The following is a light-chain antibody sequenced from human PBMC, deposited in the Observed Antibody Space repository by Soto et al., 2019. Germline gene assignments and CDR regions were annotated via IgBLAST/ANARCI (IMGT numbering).Light chain of an antibody. CDR1: QSVSSNY. J-gene: IGKJ5*01. Sequence: EIVLTQSPGTLSLSPGDRATLSCRASQSVSSNYLAWYQQKPGQAPRLFIYGASSRSAGIPDRFSGSGSGTDFTLTISRLEPEDFAVYYCQQFGGSPPITFGQGTRLEIK. CDR2: GAS. CDR3: QQFGGSPPIT. V-gene: IGKV3-20*01.